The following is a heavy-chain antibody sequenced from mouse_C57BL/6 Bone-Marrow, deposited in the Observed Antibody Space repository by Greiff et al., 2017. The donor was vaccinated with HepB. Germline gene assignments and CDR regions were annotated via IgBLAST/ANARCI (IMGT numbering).Heavy chain of an antibody. D-gene: IGHD4-1*02. V-gene: IGHV1-55*01. CDR3: ARESTGTIYAMDY. J-gene: IGHJ4*01. CDR2: IYPGSGST. CDR1: GYTFTSYW. Sequence: QVQLKQPGAELVKPGASVKMSCKASGYTFTSYWITWVKQRPGQGLEWIGDIYPGSGSTNYNEKFKSKATLTVDTSSSTAYMQLSSLTSEDSAVYYCARESTGTIYAMDYWGQGTSVTVSS.